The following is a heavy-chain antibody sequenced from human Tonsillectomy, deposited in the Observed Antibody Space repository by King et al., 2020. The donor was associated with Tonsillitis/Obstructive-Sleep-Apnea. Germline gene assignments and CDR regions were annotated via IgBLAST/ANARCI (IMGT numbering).Heavy chain of an antibody. D-gene: IGHD3-22*01. CDR2: INPNSGGT. CDR3: ARVAYYSASSGPFDY. CDR1: GYTFTDSY. J-gene: IGHJ4*02. V-gene: IGHV1-2*02. Sequence: VQLVESGAEVKKPGASVKVSCKASGYTFTDSYVHWVRQAPGQGLEWMGWINPNSGGTNYAQQFQGRVTMTRDTSITTAYMELSRLRSDDTAVYYCARVAYYSASSGPFDYWGQGTLVTVSS.